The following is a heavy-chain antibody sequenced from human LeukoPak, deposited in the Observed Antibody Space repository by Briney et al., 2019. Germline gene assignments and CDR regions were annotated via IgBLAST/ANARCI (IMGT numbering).Heavy chain of an antibody. CDR2: MNPNSGNT. CDR1: GYTFTSYD. D-gene: IGHD3-10*01. V-gene: IGHV1-8*01. J-gene: IGHJ5*02. CDR3: ARVMASVLLWFGENNNWFDP. Sequence: ASVKVSCKASGYTFTSYDINWVRQATGQGLEWMGWMNPNSGNTGYAQKFQGRVTMTRNTSISTAYMELSSLRSEDTAVYYCARVMASVLLWFGENNNWFDPWGQGTLVTVSS.